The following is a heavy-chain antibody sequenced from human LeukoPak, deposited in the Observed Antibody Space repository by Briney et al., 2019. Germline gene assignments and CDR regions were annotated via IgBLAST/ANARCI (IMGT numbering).Heavy chain of an antibody. CDR3: ARRIFGSSWLNFDY. J-gene: IGHJ4*02. Sequence: SETLSLTCTVSGGSISSYYWSWIRQPPGKGLEWIGYIYYSGSTNYNPSLKSRVTISVDTSKNQFSLKLSSVTAADTAVYYCARRIFGSSWLNFDYWGQGTLVTVSS. CDR2: IYYSGST. CDR1: GGSISSYY. D-gene: IGHD6-13*01. V-gene: IGHV4-59*12.